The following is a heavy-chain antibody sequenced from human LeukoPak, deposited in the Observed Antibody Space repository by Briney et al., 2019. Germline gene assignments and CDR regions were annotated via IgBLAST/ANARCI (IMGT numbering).Heavy chain of an antibody. J-gene: IGHJ6*03. CDR2: MTSSSTYI. D-gene: IGHD2/OR15-2a*01. CDR1: GFDFSGYS. Sequence: GSLRLSCAASGFDFSGYSMTWVRQAPGKGLERVASMTSSSTYIDYADSVKGRFTLSRDNAENSLYLQMHSLRVDDMAVYYCARVSVGQGGDHILFYMDVWGKGTTVTVSS. V-gene: IGHV3-21*01. CDR3: ARVSVGQGGDHILFYMDV.